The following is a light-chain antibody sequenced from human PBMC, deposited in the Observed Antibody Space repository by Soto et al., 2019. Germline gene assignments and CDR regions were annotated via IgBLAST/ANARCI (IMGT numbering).Light chain of an antibody. J-gene: IGKJ2*01. CDR2: AAS. Sequence: DIQMTQSPSSLSASVGDRVTITCRASQSIGSSLNWYQQKPGKAPNLLIYAASNLQSGVPSRFSGSGSGTDLTLTISSLQPEDFAAYYCQQSFSFPPYTFGQGTKLEIK. CDR1: QSIGSS. V-gene: IGKV1-39*01. CDR3: QQSFSFPPYT.